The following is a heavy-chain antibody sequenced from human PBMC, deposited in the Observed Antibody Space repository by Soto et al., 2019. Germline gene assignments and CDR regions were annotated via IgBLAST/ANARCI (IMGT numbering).Heavy chain of an antibody. J-gene: IGHJ4*02. CDR1: GGTFSSYT. Sequence: QVQLVQSGAEVKKPGSSVKDSCKASGGTFSSYTISWVRQAPGQGLEWMGRIIPILGIANYAQKFQGRVTITADKSTSTAXXEXSXXRSEDTAVYYCARDRGGDWLLSKAATFSASGVYDYWGQGTLVTVSS. CDR2: IIPILGIA. V-gene: IGHV1-69*08. CDR3: ARDRGGDWLLSKAATFSASGVYDY. D-gene: IGHD3-9*01.